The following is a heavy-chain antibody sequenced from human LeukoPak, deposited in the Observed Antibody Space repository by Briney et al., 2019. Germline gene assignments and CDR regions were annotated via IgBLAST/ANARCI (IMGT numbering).Heavy chain of an antibody. J-gene: IGHJ4*02. D-gene: IGHD4-17*01. V-gene: IGHV4-59*01. Sequence: SETLSLTCTVSGGSIGSYYWSWIRQPPGKGLEWIGYIYYSGSTNYNPSLKSRVTISVDTSKNQLSLKLSSVSAADTAVYYCAAITTVTTAYFDYWGQGTLVTVSS. CDR1: GGSIGSYY. CDR2: IYYSGST. CDR3: AAITTVTTAYFDY.